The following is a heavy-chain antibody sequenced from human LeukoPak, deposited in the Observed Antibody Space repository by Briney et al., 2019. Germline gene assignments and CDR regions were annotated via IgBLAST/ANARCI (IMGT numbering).Heavy chain of an antibody. D-gene: IGHD2-15*01. Sequence: PGGSLRLSCAASGFTFSTYAMHWVRQTPGKGLEYVSAISTNGGGPYYANSVKGRFTISRDNSKNTLYLRMGSLRAEDMAVYYCARYCSGVSCYSGYDYWGQGTLVTVSS. CDR2: ISTNGGGP. CDR1: GFTFSTYA. CDR3: ARYCSGVSCYSGYDY. V-gene: IGHV3-64*01. J-gene: IGHJ4*02.